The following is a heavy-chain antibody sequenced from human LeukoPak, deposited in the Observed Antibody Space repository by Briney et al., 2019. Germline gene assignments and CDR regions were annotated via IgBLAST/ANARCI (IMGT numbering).Heavy chain of an antibody. CDR2: IWYDGSNK. V-gene: IGHV3-33*01. J-gene: IGHJ4*02. CDR1: GFTFSSYG. CDR3: ARDRDYYDSSGYYWSY. D-gene: IGHD3-22*01. Sequence: GGSLRLSCAASGFTFSSYGIHWVRQAPGKGLEWVAVIWYDGSNKYYADSVKGRFTISRDNSKNAVYLQMNSLRAEDTAVYYCARDRDYYDSSGYYWSYWGQGTLVTVSS.